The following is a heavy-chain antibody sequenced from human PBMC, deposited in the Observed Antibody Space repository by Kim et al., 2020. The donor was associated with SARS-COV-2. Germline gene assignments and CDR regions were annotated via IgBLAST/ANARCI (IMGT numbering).Heavy chain of an antibody. Sequence: YAASVEGRFTISRDDSKNSVDLQMNSLKTEDTAVYFCARTLVRGVTTSSDSWGQGTLVTVSS. J-gene: IGHJ4*02. D-gene: IGHD3-10*01. CDR3: ARTLVRGVTTSSDS. V-gene: IGHV3-72*01.